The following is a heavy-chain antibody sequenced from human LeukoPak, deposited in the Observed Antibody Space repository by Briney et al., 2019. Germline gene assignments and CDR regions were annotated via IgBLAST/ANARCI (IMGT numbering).Heavy chain of an antibody. J-gene: IGHJ4*02. Sequence: SETLSLTCAVYGGSLSAYYWTWIRQPPGKGLEWIGEINHGGSTNYNPSLKSRVTMSVDTSKNQFSLKLSSVTAADTAVYYCAREHDSSGYLYYFDYWGQGTLVTVSS. D-gene: IGHD3-22*01. CDR1: GGSLSAYY. CDR3: AREHDSSGYLYYFDY. CDR2: INHGGST. V-gene: IGHV4-34*01.